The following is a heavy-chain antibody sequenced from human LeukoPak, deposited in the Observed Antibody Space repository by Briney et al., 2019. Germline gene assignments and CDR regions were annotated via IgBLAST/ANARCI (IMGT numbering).Heavy chain of an antibody. CDR3: ARDSSSWGNYGMDV. CDR1: GYTFTGYY. V-gene: IGHV1-2*02. J-gene: IGHJ6*02. D-gene: IGHD6-13*01. Sequence: GASVTVSCKASGYTFTGYYMHWVRQAPGQGLEWMGWIHPNSGGTNYAQKFQGRVTMTRDTSISTAYMELSRLRSDDTAVYYCARDSSSWGNYGMDVWGQGTTVTVPS. CDR2: IHPNSGGT.